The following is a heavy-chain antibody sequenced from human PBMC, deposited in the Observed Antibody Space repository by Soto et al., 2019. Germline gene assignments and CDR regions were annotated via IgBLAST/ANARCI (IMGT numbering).Heavy chain of an antibody. J-gene: IGHJ4*02. CDR2: IRVYNGYT. V-gene: IGHV1-18*04. D-gene: IGHD6-19*01. Sequence: QVQLVQSGAEVKKPGASVKVSCKASGYTFTSYGISWVRQAPGQGLEWMGWIRVYNGYTNYAQKFQGRVTMTTDTSTSTADMELRSLISDDTAVYYCARASDGYRSGWYVGYFDYWGQGTLGTVSS. CDR1: GYTFTSYG. CDR3: ARASDGYRSGWYVGYFDY.